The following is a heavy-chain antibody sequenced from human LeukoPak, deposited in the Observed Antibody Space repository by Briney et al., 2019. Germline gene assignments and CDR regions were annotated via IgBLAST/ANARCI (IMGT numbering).Heavy chain of an antibody. V-gene: IGHV3-15*01. D-gene: IGHD3-10*01. CDR2: IKGKTDGETT. Sequence: GGSLRLSCAASGFTFNNAWMSWVRQAPGKGLESVGRIKGKTDGETTDYATPVKSRFIISRDDSKDTLYLQMNSLKTEDTAIYYCTTEGYYVSGIYWGQGTLVTVSS. CDR1: GFTFNNAW. J-gene: IGHJ4*02. CDR3: TTEGYYVSGIY.